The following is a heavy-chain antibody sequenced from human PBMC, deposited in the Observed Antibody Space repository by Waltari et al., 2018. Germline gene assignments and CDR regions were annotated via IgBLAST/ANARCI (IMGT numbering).Heavy chain of an antibody. CDR1: GYSISSGYY. D-gene: IGHD3-3*01. CDR2: IYHSGST. Sequence: QVQLQESGPGLVKPSETLSLTCAVSGYSISSGYYWGWIRHLPGKGLEWIGSIYHSGSTYFNPSLKSRVTISVDTSKNQFSLKLSSVTAADTAVYYCARDSELRFSDYWGQGTLVTVSS. J-gene: IGHJ4*02. V-gene: IGHV4-38-2*02. CDR3: ARDSELRFSDY.